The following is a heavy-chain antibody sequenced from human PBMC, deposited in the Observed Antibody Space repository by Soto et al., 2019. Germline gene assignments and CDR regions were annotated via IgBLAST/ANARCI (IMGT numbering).Heavy chain of an antibody. D-gene: IGHD2-2*01. J-gene: IGHJ4*02. Sequence: GASVKVSCKASGYTFTSNDINWVRQAPGQGPEWMGWMNPDNGKTGFAQKFQGRITMTRNTSISTAYMELSSLRSDDTAVYFCARPLVSSTRCGPYFFDSWGQGSLVTVSS. CDR2: MNPDNGKT. CDR1: GYTFTSND. V-gene: IGHV1-8*01. CDR3: ARPLVSSTRCGPYFFDS.